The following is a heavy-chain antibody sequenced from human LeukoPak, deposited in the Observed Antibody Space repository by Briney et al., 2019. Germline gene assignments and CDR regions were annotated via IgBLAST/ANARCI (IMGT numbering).Heavy chain of an antibody. D-gene: IGHD3-3*02. J-gene: IGHJ4*02. Sequence: ASVKVSCKASGYTFTGYYMHWVRQAPGQGLEWMGWINPNSGGTNYAQKFQGRVTMTRDTSISTAYMELSRLRSDDTAVYYCAGLIHRISRSVDYWGQGTLVTVSS. V-gene: IGHV1-2*02. CDR2: INPNSGGT. CDR3: AGLIHRISRSVDY. CDR1: GYTFTGYY.